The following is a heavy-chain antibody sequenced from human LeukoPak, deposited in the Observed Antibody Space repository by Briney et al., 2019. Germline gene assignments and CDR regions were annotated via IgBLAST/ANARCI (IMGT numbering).Heavy chain of an antibody. D-gene: IGHD3-10*01. CDR1: GGTFSSYA. CDR3: AREYYGSGSYSH. V-gene: IGHV1-69*01. Sequence: VASVKVSCKASGGTFSSYAISWVRQAPGQGLEWMGGIIPIFGTANYAQKFQGRVTITADESTSTAYMELSSLRSEDTAVYYCAREYYGSGSYSHWGQGTMVTVSS. CDR2: IIPIFGTA. J-gene: IGHJ3*01.